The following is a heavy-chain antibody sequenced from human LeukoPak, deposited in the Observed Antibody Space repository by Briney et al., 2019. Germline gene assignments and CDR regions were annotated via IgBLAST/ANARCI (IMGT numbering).Heavy chain of an antibody. D-gene: IGHD6-13*01. CDR3: AKGSLAAAGTFSVLDY. J-gene: IGHJ4*02. Sequence: GGSLRLSCAASGFTFSSYAMSWVRQAPGKGLEWVSAISGSGGSTYYADSVKGRFTISRDNSKNTLYLQMNSLRAEDTAVYYCAKGSLAAAGTFSVLDYWGQGTLVTVSS. V-gene: IGHV3-23*01. CDR2: ISGSGGST. CDR1: GFTFSSYA.